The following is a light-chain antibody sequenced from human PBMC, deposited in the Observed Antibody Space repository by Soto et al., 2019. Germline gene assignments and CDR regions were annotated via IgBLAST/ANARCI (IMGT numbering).Light chain of an antibody. Sequence: EIVLTQSPVTLSLSPGERATLSCRASQSVSSRYLAWYQQKPGQAPSLLIYGASSRATGIPDSFSGGGSGTDFTLPISRLEPEDFAVYYCQQYGSSPPYTFGQGTKLEIK. CDR2: GAS. CDR3: QQYGSSPPYT. CDR1: QSVSSRY. V-gene: IGKV3-20*01. J-gene: IGKJ2*01.